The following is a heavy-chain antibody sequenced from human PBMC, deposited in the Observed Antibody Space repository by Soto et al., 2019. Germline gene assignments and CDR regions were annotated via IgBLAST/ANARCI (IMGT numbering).Heavy chain of an antibody. V-gene: IGHV3-43*01. CDR1: GFTFDDYT. CDR3: AKEPDSSGFTYFDY. Sequence: VQLVESGGVVVQPGGSLRLSCAASGFTFDDYTMHWVRQAPGKGLEWVSLISWDGGSTYYADSVKGRFTISRDNSKNSLYLQMNSLRTEDTALYYCAKEPDSSGFTYFDYWGQGTLVTVSS. D-gene: IGHD3-22*01. J-gene: IGHJ4*02. CDR2: ISWDGGST.